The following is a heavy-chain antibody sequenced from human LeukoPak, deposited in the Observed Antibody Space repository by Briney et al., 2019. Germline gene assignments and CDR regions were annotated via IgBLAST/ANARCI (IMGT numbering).Heavy chain of an antibody. CDR1: RYTFTGYY. Sequence: ASVKVSCKASRYTFTGYYMHWVRQAPGQGLEWMGWINPNSGGTDYAQKFQDRVTMTRDTSISTAYMGLSRLRSDDTAVYYCARANSLGNPLDYWGQGTLVTVSS. V-gene: IGHV1-2*02. CDR3: ARANSLGNPLDY. CDR2: INPNSGGT. D-gene: IGHD4-23*01. J-gene: IGHJ4*02.